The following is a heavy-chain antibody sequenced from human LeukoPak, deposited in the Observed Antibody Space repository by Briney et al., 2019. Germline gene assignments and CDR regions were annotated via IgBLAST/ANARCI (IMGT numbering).Heavy chain of an antibody. V-gene: IGHV3-21*01. J-gene: IGHJ4*02. D-gene: IGHD6-13*01. Sequence: GGSLRLSCAASGFTFNSFRMNWVRQAPDKGLEWVSSISSSSNFIYYADSVRGRFTISRDNAKNSLYLQMNSLRAEDAAVYYCVREYSGWLAAAGAWGQGVLVTVSS. CDR2: ISSSSNFI. CDR3: VREYSGWLAAAGA. CDR1: GFTFNSFR.